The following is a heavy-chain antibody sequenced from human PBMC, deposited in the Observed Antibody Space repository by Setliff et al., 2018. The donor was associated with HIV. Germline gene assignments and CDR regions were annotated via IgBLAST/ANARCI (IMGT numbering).Heavy chain of an antibody. V-gene: IGHV4-59*08. D-gene: IGHD5-12*01. J-gene: IGHJ4*02. CDR1: GGSISTYY. Sequence: LSLTCTVSGGSISTYYWSWIRQPPGKGLEWIGYIYYSGSTKYNPSLKSRVTISIDMSKTQLSLNLNSVTAADTALYYCALWGYSNAGGFDYWGQGTLVTVSS. CDR2: IYYSGST. CDR3: ALWGYSNAGGFDY.